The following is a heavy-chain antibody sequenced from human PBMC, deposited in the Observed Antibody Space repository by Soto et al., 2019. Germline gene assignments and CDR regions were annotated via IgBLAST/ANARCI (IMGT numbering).Heavy chain of an antibody. CDR3: ARIVSTTPYYRYYRDV. D-gene: IGHD5-12*01. CDR2: IFYTGSA. CDR1: GGSISSSGHF. Sequence: QLQLQESGPGLVKPSETLSLTCTVSGGSISSSGHFWGWIRQPPGKGLEWIGTIFYTGSAYYNPSFQSRVAISVDTSQDQFSLKLSAVTAADTAVYYCARIVSTTPYYRYYRDVWGEGTAGTVSS. J-gene: IGHJ6*03. V-gene: IGHV4-39*01.